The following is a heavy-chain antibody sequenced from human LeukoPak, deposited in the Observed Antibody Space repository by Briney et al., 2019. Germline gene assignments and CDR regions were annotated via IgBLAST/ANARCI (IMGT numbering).Heavy chain of an antibody. CDR3: ARDFPYYDSSGTFDY. D-gene: IGHD3-22*01. Sequence: GGSLRLSCAASGFTFSSYAMSWVRQAPGKGLEWVSAISGSGGSTYYADSVKGRFTISRDNSKNTLYLQMNSLRAEDTAVYYCARDFPYYDSSGTFDYWGQGTLVTVSS. V-gene: IGHV3-23*01. CDR2: ISGSGGST. CDR1: GFTFSSYA. J-gene: IGHJ4*02.